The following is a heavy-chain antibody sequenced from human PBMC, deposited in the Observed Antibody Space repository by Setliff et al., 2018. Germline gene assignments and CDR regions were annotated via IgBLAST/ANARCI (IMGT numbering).Heavy chain of an antibody. CDR2: IYISGST. Sequence: SETLSLTCSVSGGSISSYYWSWIRQPPGKGLEWIGYIYISGSTNYNPSLKSRVTISVDTSKNQFSLKLSSVTPADTAVYYCARARYWSGGRCYWTWLDSWAQGTLVTVSS. V-gene: IGHV4-4*08. CDR1: GGSISSYY. D-gene: IGHD2-15*01. J-gene: IGHJ5*01. CDR3: ARARYWSGGRCYWTWLDS.